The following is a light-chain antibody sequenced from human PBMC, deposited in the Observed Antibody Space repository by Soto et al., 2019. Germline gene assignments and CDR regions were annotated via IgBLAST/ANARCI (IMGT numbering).Light chain of an antibody. CDR2: SNT. CDR1: NIGGKN. V-gene: IGLV3-9*01. Sequence: SYELTQPLSVSVAPGQTARITCGGNNIGGKNVHWYRQKPGQAPVLVISSNTNRPSGIPERFSGSNSGNTATLTISRAQAGDEADYYCLVLDSSTAGVVFGGGTKLTVL. J-gene: IGLJ2*01. CDR3: LVLDSSTAGVV.